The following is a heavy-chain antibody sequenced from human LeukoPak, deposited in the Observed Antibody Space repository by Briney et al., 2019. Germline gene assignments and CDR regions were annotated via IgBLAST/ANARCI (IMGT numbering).Heavy chain of an antibody. D-gene: IGHD3-22*01. Sequence: GGSLRLSCAASGFTFSNAWMNWVRQAPGKGLEWVGRIKSKTDGGTTDYAAPVKGRFTISRDDSKNTLYLQMNSLKTEDTAVYYCTARHYYDSSALDYWGQGTLVTVSS. CDR1: GFTFSNAW. J-gene: IGHJ4*02. CDR2: IKSKTDGGTT. CDR3: TARHYYDSSALDY. V-gene: IGHV3-15*01.